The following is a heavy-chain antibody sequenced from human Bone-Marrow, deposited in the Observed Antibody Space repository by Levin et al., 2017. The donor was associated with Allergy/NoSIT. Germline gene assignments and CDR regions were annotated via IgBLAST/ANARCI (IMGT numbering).Heavy chain of an antibody. CDR1: GFTFSGYA. J-gene: IGHJ5*02. CDR3: ALARWLDP. CDR2: MSSDGRNE. V-gene: IGHV3-30*04. Sequence: QAGGSLRLSCAASGFTFSGYAVHWVRQAPGKGLEWVAVMSSDGRNEYYAGSVKGRFTISRDTSKNTLYLQMNNLTPEDTAVYYCALARWLDPWGQGTLVTVSS.